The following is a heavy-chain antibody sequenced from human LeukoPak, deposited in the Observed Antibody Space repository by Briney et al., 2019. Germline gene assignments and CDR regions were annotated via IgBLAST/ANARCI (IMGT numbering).Heavy chain of an antibody. Sequence: GGSLRLSCAASKFTFSDYYMAWIRQAPGKGLEWVAHISSSTITKSYADSVKGRFTISRDNAKNSLYLQMNSLRAEDTAVYYCARGRYGSGSYYNVEKLFDYWGQGTLVTVSS. V-gene: IGHV3-11*06. CDR3: ARGRYGSGSYYNVEKLFDY. D-gene: IGHD3-10*01. J-gene: IGHJ4*02. CDR2: ISSSTITK. CDR1: KFTFSDYY.